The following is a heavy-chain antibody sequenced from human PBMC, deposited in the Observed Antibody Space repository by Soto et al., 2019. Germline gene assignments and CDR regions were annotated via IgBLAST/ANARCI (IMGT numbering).Heavy chain of an antibody. CDR1: GFSFSTYE. V-gene: IGHV3-48*03. Sequence: GSLRLSCVASGFSFSTYEMNWVRQAPGKGLEWVSYIRGTGSPIYYADSVKGRFTISRDNAKNSVYLQMNSLRAEDSAIYYCAKKIFGTKYFNSWGQGTLVTVSS. J-gene: IGHJ4*02. CDR3: AKKIFGTKYFNS. CDR2: IRGTGSPI. D-gene: IGHD1-7*01.